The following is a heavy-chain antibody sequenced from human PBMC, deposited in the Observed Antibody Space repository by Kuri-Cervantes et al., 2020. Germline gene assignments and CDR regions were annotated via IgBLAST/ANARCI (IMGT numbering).Heavy chain of an antibody. V-gene: IGHV1-24*01. D-gene: IGHD6-13*01. CDR1: GYTLTELS. Sequence: ASVKVSCKVSGYTLTELSMHWVRQAPGKGLEWMGGFDPEDGETIYAQKFQGRVTMTEDTSTDTAYMELSSLRSEDTAVYYCARAPRTGYSSIWYRDYYYYGMDVWGQGTTVTVSS. CDR2: FDPEDGET. CDR3: ARAPRTGYSSIWYRDYYYYGMDV. J-gene: IGHJ6*02.